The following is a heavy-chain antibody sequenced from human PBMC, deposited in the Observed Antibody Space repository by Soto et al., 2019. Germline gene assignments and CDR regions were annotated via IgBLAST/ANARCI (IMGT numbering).Heavy chain of an antibody. Sequence: PSETLSLTCAISGDSVSSNSAAWNWIRQSPSRGLEWLGRTYYRSKWYNDYAVSVKSRITINPDTSKNQFSLQLNSVTPEDTAVYYCARDAYGSGSYRYYYGMDVWGQGTTVTVSS. V-gene: IGHV6-1*01. J-gene: IGHJ6*02. D-gene: IGHD3-10*01. CDR3: ARDAYGSGSYRYYYGMDV. CDR1: GDSVSSNSAA. CDR2: TYYRSKWYN.